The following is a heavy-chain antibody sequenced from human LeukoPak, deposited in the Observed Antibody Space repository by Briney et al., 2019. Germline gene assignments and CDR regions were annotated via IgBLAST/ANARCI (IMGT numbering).Heavy chain of an antibody. J-gene: IGHJ5*02. V-gene: IGHV3-21*01. D-gene: IGHD3-10*01. CDR3: AGDYYGSGSYYSENWFDP. Sequence: PGGSLRLSSAASGFTFSSYSMNWVRQAPGKGLEWVSSISSSSYIYYADSVKGRFTISRDNAKNSLYLQMNSLRAEDTAVYYCAGDYYGSGSYYSENWFDPWGQGTLVTVSS. CDR2: ISSSSYI. CDR1: GFTFSSYS.